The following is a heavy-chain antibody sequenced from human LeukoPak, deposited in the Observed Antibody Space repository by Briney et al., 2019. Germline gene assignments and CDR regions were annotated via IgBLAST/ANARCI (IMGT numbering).Heavy chain of an antibody. J-gene: IGHJ3*01. Sequence: SETLSLTCTVSGGALSNFYWSWIRQSAGKGLEWIGQIYGSGGTNYNPSLKSRVTMSADKSKNQISLTLTSVTAADTAAYYCARNRTSYYGEIPFDVWGQGTMVTVSS. V-gene: IGHV4-4*07. CDR2: IYGSGGT. D-gene: IGHD3/OR15-3a*01. CDR1: GGALSNFY. CDR3: ARNRTSYYGEIPFDV.